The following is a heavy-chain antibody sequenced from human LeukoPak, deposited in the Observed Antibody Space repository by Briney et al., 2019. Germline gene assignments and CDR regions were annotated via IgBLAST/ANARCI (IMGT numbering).Heavy chain of an antibody. D-gene: IGHD3-10*01. J-gene: IGHJ3*02. V-gene: IGHV3-30*02. CDR2: IRYDGSNK. CDR3: AKDHPLSSVRGASIDI. CDR1: GFTFSSYG. Sequence: PGRSLRLSCAASGFTFSSYGMHWVRQAPGKGLEWVAFIRYDGSNKYYADSVKGRFTISRDNSKNTLYLQMNSLRAEDTAVYYCAKDHPLSSVRGASIDIWGQGTMVTVSS.